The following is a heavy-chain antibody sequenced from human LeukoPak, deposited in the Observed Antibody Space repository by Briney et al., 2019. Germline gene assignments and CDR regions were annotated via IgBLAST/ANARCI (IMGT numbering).Heavy chain of an antibody. D-gene: IGHD2-15*01. CDR1: GFTFSTYA. V-gene: IGHV3-23*01. CDR2: ISGSATGT. J-gene: IGHJ5*02. Sequence: GGSLRLSCAASGFTFSTYAMNWVRQAPGKGLEWVSAISGSATGTYYADSVKGRFTISRDNAKNSLYLQMNSLRAEDTAVYYCAKYCSGGSCSNWFDPWGQGTLVTVSS. CDR3: AKYCSGGSCSNWFDP.